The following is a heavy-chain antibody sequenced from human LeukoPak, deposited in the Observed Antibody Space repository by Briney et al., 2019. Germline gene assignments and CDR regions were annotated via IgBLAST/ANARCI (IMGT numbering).Heavy chain of an antibody. V-gene: IGHV3-15*01. CDR1: GFTFSNAW. J-gene: IGHJ4*02. CDR3: AKDRLKRWLFRSGGFGY. CDR2: IKSKTDGGTT. Sequence: PGGSLRLSCAASGFTFSNAWMSWVRQAPGKGLEWVGRIKSKTDGGTTDYAAPVKGRFTISRDNSKNTLYLQMNSLRAEDTAVYYCAKDRLKRWLFRSGGFGYWGQGTLVTVSS. D-gene: IGHD3-22*01.